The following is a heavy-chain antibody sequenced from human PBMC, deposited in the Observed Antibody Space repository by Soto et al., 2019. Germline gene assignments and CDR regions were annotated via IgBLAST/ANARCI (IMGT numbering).Heavy chain of an antibody. CDR3: ARMARYFYWPYARHAFDI. Sequence: SETLSLTCTVSGGSISSYYWSWIRQPPGKGLEWIGYIYYSGSTNYNPSPKSRVTISVDTSKNQFSLKLSSVTAADTAVYYCARMARYFYWPYARHAFDIWGQGTMVTVSS. V-gene: IGHV4-59*01. CDR1: GGSISSYY. J-gene: IGHJ3*02. D-gene: IGHD3-9*01. CDR2: IYYSGST.